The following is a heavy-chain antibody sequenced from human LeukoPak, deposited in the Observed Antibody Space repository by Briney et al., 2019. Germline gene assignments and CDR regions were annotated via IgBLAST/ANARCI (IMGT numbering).Heavy chain of an antibody. CDR3: AREPFYYDSSGYYGAAPGAFDI. V-gene: IGHV3-11*04. CDR1: GFTLSEYY. D-gene: IGHD3-22*01. CDR2: SSISCITI. J-gene: IGHJ3*02. Sequence: GGSQRLSCAPSGFTLSEYYMSWIRQATGKGLEWVSYSSISCITIYYALSVKRRFTIYRDNAKNSLYLQMNSPRAEDTPVYYCAREPFYYDSSGYYGAAPGAFDIWGQGTMVTVSS.